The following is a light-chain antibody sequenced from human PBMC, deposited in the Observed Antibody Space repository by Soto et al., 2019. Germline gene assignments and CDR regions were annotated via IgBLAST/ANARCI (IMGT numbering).Light chain of an antibody. CDR1: QSFSSNY. Sequence: EIVLTQSPGTLSLSPGERATLSCRASQSFSSNYLAWHQQKPGQAPRLLIYATSTRATGIPDRFSGSGSGTDFTLTIFRLEPEDYAVYYCQQYGAALPWSFGQGTKVEAK. CDR2: ATS. J-gene: IGKJ1*01. V-gene: IGKV3-20*01. CDR3: QQYGAALPWS.